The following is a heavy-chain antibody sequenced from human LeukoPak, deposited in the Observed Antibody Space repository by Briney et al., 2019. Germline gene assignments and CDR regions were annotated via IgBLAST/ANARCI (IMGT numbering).Heavy chain of an antibody. D-gene: IGHD4-17*01. Sequence: ASVNVSCKASGYTFTSYGISWVRQAPGQGLEWMGWISAYNGNTNYAQKLQGRVTMTTDTSTSTAYMELRSLRSDDTAVYYCARGFNYGDYQNWFDPWGQGTLVTVSS. CDR2: ISAYNGNT. CDR3: ARGFNYGDYQNWFDP. V-gene: IGHV1-18*01. J-gene: IGHJ5*02. CDR1: GYTFTSYG.